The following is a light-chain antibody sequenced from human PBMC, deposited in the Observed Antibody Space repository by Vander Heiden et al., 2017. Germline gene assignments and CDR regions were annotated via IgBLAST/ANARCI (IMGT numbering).Light chain of an antibody. V-gene: IGKV1-5*03. Sequence: DIQMTPSPSTLSASVGDRVTITCRASQSISSWLAWYQQKPGKAPKLLIYKASSLESGVPSRFSGSGSGTEFTLTISSLQPDDFATYYCQQDNSYSHTFGQGTKMEIK. CDR3: QQDNSYSHT. CDR2: KAS. J-gene: IGKJ2*01. CDR1: QSISSW.